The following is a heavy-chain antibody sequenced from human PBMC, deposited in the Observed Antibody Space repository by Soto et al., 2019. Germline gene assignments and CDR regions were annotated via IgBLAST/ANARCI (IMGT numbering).Heavy chain of an antibody. Sequence: EVQLVESGGSLGLSGGSLTLSCAASGFNFSPYSMNWVRQAPGKGLEWVSYITGSSGNIHYADSVKGRFTISRDNAKNSVYLPMNSLSEEDTAVYYYTSSNWHLDHWGQGTLVTVSS. CDR1: GFNFSPYS. CDR3: TSSNWHLDH. J-gene: IGHJ4*02. CDR2: ITGSSGNI. V-gene: IGHV3-48*02.